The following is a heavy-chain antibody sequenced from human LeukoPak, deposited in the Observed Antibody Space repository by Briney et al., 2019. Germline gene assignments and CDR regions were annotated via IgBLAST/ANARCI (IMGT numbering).Heavy chain of an antibody. CDR2: IYPGDSDT. CDR1: GYSFTSYW. J-gene: IGHJ6*03. Sequence: KGGESLKISCKGSGYSFTSYWIGWVRQMPGKGLEWMGIIYPGDSDTRYSPSCQVQVTSSADKSIRPAYLPWSNLKASDTAMYYCARQRYSSPYYYMDVWGKGTTVTVSS. V-gene: IGHV5-51*01. D-gene: IGHD6-6*01. CDR3: ARQRYSSPYYYMDV.